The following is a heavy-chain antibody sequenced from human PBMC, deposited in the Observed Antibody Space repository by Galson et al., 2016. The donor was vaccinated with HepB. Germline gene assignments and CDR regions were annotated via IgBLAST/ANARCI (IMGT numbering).Heavy chain of an antibody. Sequence: SLRLSCAASGFTFSNAWMSWVRQAPGKGPEWVGRIKRKTDGETKDYAAPVKGRFTISTDDSKNTLSLQMNSLKTEDTAVYYCTKGHCRTSGCYGDYWGQGTLVTVSS. D-gene: IGHD2-2*01. CDR1: GFTFSNAW. V-gene: IGHV3-15*01. CDR3: TKGHCRTSGCYGDY. J-gene: IGHJ4*02. CDR2: IKRKTDGETK.